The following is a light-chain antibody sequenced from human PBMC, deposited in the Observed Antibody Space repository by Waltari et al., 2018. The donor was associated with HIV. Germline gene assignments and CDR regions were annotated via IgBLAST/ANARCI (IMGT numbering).Light chain of an antibody. CDR3: RAWASSSVV. CDR2: QDT. Sequence: SYELTQTPSVSASPGQTASITCSGDKLGDKDACWYQQKPGQSPVLVIYQDTKRPSRIPERFSGSSAGNTATLTISGTQAMEEADYNCRAWASSSVVFGGETKLTVL. J-gene: IGLJ2*01. CDR1: KLGDKD. V-gene: IGLV3-1*01.